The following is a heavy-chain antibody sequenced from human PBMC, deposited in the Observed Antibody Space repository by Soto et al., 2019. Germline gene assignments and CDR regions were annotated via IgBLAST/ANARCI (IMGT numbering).Heavy chain of an antibody. CDR2: INHSGST. J-gene: IGHJ4*02. CDR3: AVRLYNWNYVVPFDY. V-gene: IGHV4-34*01. CDR1: GGSFSGYY. Sequence: PSETLSLTCAVYGGSFSGYYWSWIRQPPGKGLEWIGEINHSGSTNYNPSLKSRVNISVDTSKNQISLKLSSVTAADTALYYFAVRLYNWNYVVPFDYWGQGTLVTVSS. D-gene: IGHD1-7*01.